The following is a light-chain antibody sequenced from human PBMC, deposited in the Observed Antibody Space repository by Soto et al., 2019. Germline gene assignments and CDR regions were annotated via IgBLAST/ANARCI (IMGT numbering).Light chain of an antibody. V-gene: IGKV1-5*01. CDR1: QSISSW. CDR3: QQYNSYWT. Sequence: DIQMTQSPSTLSASVGDRVTITCRASQSISSWLAWYQQKPGKAPKLLIYDASSLESGVPSRFSGSVSGTEFSLTFSSLQPDDFATYYCQQYNSYWTFGQGTKVDI. CDR2: DAS. J-gene: IGKJ1*01.